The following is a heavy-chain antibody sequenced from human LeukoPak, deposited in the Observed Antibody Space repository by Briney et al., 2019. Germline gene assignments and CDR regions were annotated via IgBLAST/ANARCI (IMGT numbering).Heavy chain of an antibody. CDR2: IYNSGST. CDR1: GASFNTGDYY. CDR3: ARGAPPDS. V-gene: IGHV4-31*03. Sequence: SETLSLTCIVSGASFNTGDYYWNWIRQHPGKGLEWIGYIYNSGSTYYNPSLKSRVTISVDTSKNHFSLRLASVTAADSAVYYCARGAPPDSWGQGTLVTVSS. J-gene: IGHJ4*02.